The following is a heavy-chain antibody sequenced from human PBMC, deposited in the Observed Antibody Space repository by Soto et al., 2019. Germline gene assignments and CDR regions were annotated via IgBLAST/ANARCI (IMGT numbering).Heavy chain of an antibody. CDR2: ISSSGSTI. CDR1: GFTFSSYE. D-gene: IGHD3-10*01. J-gene: IGHJ6*02. CDR3: ARSRGTMVRGVIMIYYYYGMDV. Sequence: PGGSLRLSCAASGFTFSSYEMNWVRQAPGKGLAWVSYISSSGSTIYYADSVKGRFTISRDNAKNSLYLQMNSLRAEDTAVYYCARSRGTMVRGVIMIYYYYGMDVWGQGTTVTVSS. V-gene: IGHV3-48*03.